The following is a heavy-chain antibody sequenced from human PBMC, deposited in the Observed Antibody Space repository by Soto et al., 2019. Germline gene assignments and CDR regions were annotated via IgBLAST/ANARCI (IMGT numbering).Heavy chain of an antibody. CDR1: GFTFSSYG. J-gene: IGHJ4*02. D-gene: IGHD6-6*01. CDR2: ISYDGSNR. CDR3: AKPAYSDSYMYSFDY. Sequence: QVQLVESGGGVVQPGRSLRLTCAASGFTFSSYGMHWVRQAPGKGLEWVAVISYDGSNREYADSVKGRFTISRDKPKNMLILQMNSLRAEDTAVYYCAKPAYSDSYMYSFDYWGQGTLVTVSS. V-gene: IGHV3-30*18.